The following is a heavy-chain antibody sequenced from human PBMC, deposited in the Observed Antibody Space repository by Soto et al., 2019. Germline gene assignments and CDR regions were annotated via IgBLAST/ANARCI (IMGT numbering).Heavy chain of an antibody. Sequence: QVQLQQWGAGLLKPSETLSLTCAVYGGSFSGYYWSWIRQPPGKGLEWIGEINHSGSTNYNPSLKGRVTISVNTSKNQFSLKLSSVTAADTAVYYCARGGGKAAAGPYDYWGQGTLVTVSS. J-gene: IGHJ4*02. D-gene: IGHD6-13*01. CDR1: GGSFSGYY. V-gene: IGHV4-34*01. CDR3: ARGGGKAAAGPYDY. CDR2: INHSGST.